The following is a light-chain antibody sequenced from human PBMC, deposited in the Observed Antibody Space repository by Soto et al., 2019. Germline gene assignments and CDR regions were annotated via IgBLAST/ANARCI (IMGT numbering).Light chain of an antibody. CDR1: QTVDSNY. V-gene: IGKV3-20*01. Sequence: IVLTQSPATLSLSPGERAILYCRASQTVDSNYLTWYQQKPGQTPRLLLYDASSRATGIPDRFSGSGSGTDFTLTISRLEPEDFAVYYCQQYGNSPYTFGQGTKLEIK. CDR3: QQYGNSPYT. J-gene: IGKJ2*01. CDR2: DAS.